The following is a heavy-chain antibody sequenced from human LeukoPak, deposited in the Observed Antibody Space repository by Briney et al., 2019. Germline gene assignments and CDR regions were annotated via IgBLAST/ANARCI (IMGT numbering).Heavy chain of an antibody. D-gene: IGHD6-6*01. CDR3: ARKQVEPDRYFDY. V-gene: IGHV7-4-1*02. CDR1: GYTFTDYY. CDR2: INTYTGNP. Sequence: GASVKVSCKASGYTFTDYYMHWVRQAPGQGLEWMGWINTYTGNPTYAQGFTGRFVFSLDTSVSTAFMQITSLEAEDTAVYYCARKQVEPDRYFDYWGQGTLVTVSS. J-gene: IGHJ4*02.